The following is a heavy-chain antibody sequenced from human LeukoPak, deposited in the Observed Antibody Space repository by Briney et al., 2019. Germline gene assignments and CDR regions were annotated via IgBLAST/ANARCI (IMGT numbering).Heavy chain of an antibody. CDR3: ARGRLGGSGSYYNVLDY. D-gene: IGHD3-10*01. J-gene: IGHJ4*02. CDR1: GGSIRSSSYY. V-gene: IGHV4-39*01. Sequence: SETLSLTCTVSGGSIRSSSYYWGWIRQPPGKGLEWIGSIYYSGSTYYNASLKSRGTISVDTSKNQFSLKLNSVTAADTAVYYCARGRLGGSGSYYNVLDYWGQGTLVTVSS. CDR2: IYYSGST.